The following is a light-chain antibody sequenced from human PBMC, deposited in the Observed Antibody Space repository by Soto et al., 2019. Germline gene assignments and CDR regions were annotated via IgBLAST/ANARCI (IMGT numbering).Light chain of an antibody. Sequence: DIVMTQSPDSLAVSLGERATINCKSSQSVLYSSNNKNYLAWYQQKPGQPPKLLIYWASTRESGVPDRFSGSGSETDFTLTISSLQDEDVAVYYCQQYYSTPITFGQGTRLEIK. CDR1: QSVLYSSNNKNY. CDR3: QQYYSTPIT. J-gene: IGKJ5*01. V-gene: IGKV4-1*01. CDR2: WAS.